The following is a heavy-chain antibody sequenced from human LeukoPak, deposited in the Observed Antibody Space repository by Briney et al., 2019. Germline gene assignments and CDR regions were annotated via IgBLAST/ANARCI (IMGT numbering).Heavy chain of an antibody. CDR2: IGIAGDT. Sequence: GGSLRLSCAASGFTFSSYDMHWVRQATGKGLEWVSGIGIAGDTHYPDSVRGRFTIFRENAKNSLYLQMNSLRAEDTAVYYCARAQPPYHGRLDSWGQGILVTVSP. J-gene: IGHJ5*01. D-gene: IGHD3-16*01. V-gene: IGHV3-13*01. CDR1: GFTFSSYD. CDR3: ARAQPPYHGRLDS.